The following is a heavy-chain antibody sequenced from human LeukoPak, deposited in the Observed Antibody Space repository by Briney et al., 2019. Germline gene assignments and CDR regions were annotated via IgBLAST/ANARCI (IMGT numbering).Heavy chain of an antibody. Sequence: SETLSLTCTVSGDSIGTISGDSVRSNSWSWIRQPPGKRLDWSEYIYYTWSTNYNTSPTTRVTISVNTSKRQVTLSLSSVRAADQATDYVARYCSAFDYWGPGIPGTVSS. CDR3: ARYCSAFDY. D-gene: IGHD2-15*01. CDR1: GDSIGTISGDSVRSNS. J-gene: IGHJ4*02. CDR2: IYYTWST. V-gene: IGHV4-61*01.